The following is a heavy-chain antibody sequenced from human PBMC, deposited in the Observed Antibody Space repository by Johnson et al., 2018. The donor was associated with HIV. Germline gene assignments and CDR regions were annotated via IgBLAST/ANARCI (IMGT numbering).Heavy chain of an antibody. Sequence: QVQLVESGGGLVKPGGSLRLSCEASGFIFSDSYMSWIRQAPGKGLEWVSYISGSGLTMYYADSVKGRFTISRDNSKNTLYLQMDSLRPEDTAVYYCAKIWGDIAATGDAFDIWGQGTMVTVSS. CDR2: ISGSGLTM. J-gene: IGHJ3*02. D-gene: IGHD5-12*01. CDR3: AKIWGDIAATGDAFDI. CDR1: GFIFSDSY. V-gene: IGHV3-11*04.